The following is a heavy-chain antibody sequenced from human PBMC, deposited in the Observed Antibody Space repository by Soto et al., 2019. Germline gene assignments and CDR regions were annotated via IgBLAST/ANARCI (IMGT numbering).Heavy chain of an antibody. D-gene: IGHD6-13*01. CDR1: GFTFSSYA. J-gene: IGHJ6*03. V-gene: IGHV3-23*01. CDR2: ISGSGGST. CDR3: AKVGSSSWIGDYYYMDV. Sequence: GGSLRLSCAASGFTFSSYAMSWVRQAPWKGLEWVSAISGSGGSTYYADSVEGRFTITRDNSKNTLYLQMNSLRAEDTAVYYCAKVGSSSWIGDYYYMDVWGKGTTVTVSS.